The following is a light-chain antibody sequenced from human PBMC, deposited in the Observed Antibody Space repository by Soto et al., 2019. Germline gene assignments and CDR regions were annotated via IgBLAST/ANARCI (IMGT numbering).Light chain of an antibody. CDR1: QSVLYSSNNKNY. V-gene: IGKV4-1*01. Sequence: DIVMTQSPDSLAVSLGERATINCKSSQSVLYSSNNKNYLAWYPQKPGQPPKLLIYWASTRESGVPDRFSGSGSGTDFTLTISSLQAEDVALYYCQQYYSTPFTFGPGTKVDIK. CDR3: QQYYSTPFT. J-gene: IGKJ3*01. CDR2: WAS.